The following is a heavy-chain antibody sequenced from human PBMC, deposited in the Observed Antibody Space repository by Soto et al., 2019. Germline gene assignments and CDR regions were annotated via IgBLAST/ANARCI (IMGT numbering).Heavy chain of an antibody. CDR2: INPGIGST. J-gene: IGHJ4*02. CDR3: ARQYCTGTSCYPYFDY. Sequence: GASVKVSCKASGYTFTSNYLHWIRHAPGQGREWMGTINPGIGSTTYAENFQGRVAMTSDTSTTTVHLELSSLRFEDTAVYYCARQYCTGTSCYPYFDYWGQGTLVTVSS. CDR1: GYTFTSNY. D-gene: IGHD2-2*01. V-gene: IGHV1-46*01.